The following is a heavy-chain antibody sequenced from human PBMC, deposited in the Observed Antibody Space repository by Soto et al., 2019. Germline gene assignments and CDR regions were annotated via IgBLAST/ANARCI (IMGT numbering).Heavy chain of an antibody. CDR2: IYWDDDK. CDR1: GFSLSTSGVG. Sequence: GSGPTLVNPTQTLTLTCTFSGFSLSTSGVGVGWIRQSPGKALEWLALIYWDDDKRYSPSLKRRLTITKDSSKNQVVLTMTNMDPVDKATYYCARIYCSGGSCYGNYFDYWGQGTLVTVSS. CDR3: ARIYCSGGSCYGNYFDY. J-gene: IGHJ4*02. V-gene: IGHV2-5*02. D-gene: IGHD2-15*01.